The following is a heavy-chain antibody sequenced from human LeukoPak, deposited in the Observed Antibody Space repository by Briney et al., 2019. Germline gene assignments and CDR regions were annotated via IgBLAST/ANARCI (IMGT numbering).Heavy chain of an antibody. CDR3: AARSRGGWSGLGY. V-gene: IGHV3-66*01. Sequence: GGSLRLSCEASGFTVSSNYMSWVRQAPGKGLEWVSVIYSGGSTYYADSVKGRFTISRDNSKNTLYLQMNSLRAEDTAVYYCAARSRGGWSGLGYWGQGTLVTVS. CDR2: IYSGGST. CDR1: GFTVSSNY. J-gene: IGHJ4*02. D-gene: IGHD6-19*01.